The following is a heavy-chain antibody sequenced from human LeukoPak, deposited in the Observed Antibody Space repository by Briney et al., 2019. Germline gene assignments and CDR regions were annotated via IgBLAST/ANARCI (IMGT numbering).Heavy chain of an antibody. Sequence: KHGESLQISCQGSGSPFTSYWIGWAGQLPGKGLEWMGIIYPGDSDTRYSPSFQGQVTISADKSISTAYLQWSSLKASDTAMYYCARLKSGDAFDIWGQGTMVTVSS. J-gene: IGHJ3*02. V-gene: IGHV5-51*01. CDR1: GSPFTSYW. D-gene: IGHD3-10*01. CDR3: ARLKSGDAFDI. CDR2: IYPGDSDT.